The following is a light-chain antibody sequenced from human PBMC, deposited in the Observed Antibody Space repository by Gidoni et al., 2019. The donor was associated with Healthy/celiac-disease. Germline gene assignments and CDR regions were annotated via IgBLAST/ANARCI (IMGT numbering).Light chain of an antibody. CDR3: AAWDDSLNGLV. J-gene: IGLJ2*01. CDR1: SSNIGSNT. Sequence: QSVLTQPPSASGIPGQRVTIPCSGSSSNIGSNTVNWYQQLPGTAPKLLIYSNKQRPPGVPYRFSGSKSVTSASLAISGRQSEDEADYYCAAWDDSLNGLVFGGGTKLTVL. V-gene: IGLV1-44*01. CDR2: SNK.